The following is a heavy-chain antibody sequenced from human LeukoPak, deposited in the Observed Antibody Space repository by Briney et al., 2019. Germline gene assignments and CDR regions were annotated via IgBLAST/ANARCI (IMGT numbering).Heavy chain of an antibody. J-gene: IGHJ3*02. Sequence: PSETLSLTCTVSGGSISSSIYYWGWIRQPPGKGLEWVGNIYYSGSTYYNPSLKSRVTISIDTSKNQFSLKLSSVTAADTAVYYCARDTGRFPHVAFDIWGQGTMVTVSS. V-gene: IGHV4-39*07. CDR3: ARDTGRFPHVAFDI. CDR1: GGSISSSIYY. CDR2: IYYSGST. D-gene: IGHD1-26*01.